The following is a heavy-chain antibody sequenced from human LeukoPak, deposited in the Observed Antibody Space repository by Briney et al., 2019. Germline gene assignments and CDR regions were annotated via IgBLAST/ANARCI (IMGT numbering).Heavy chain of an antibody. CDR2: ISAYNGNT. CDR1: GYTFTSYG. CDR3: ARGRNILLWFGETNWFDP. J-gene: IGHJ5*02. Sequence: ASVKVSCKASGYTFTSYGISWVRQAPGQGLEWMGWISAYNGNTNYAQKLQGRVTMTTDTSTSTAYMELRSLRSEDTAVYYCARGRNILLWFGETNWFDPWGQGTLVTVSS. D-gene: IGHD3-10*01. V-gene: IGHV1-18*01.